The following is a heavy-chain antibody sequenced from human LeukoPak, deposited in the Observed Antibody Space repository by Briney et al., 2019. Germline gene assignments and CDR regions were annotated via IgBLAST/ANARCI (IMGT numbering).Heavy chain of an antibody. CDR2: IDWDDDK. J-gene: IGHJ4*02. CDR1: GFSRSTSGMC. CDR3: ARIQGGRQDYGDYFIDY. Sequence: ESGPTLVNPTQTLTLTCTLSGFSRSTSGMCVSWIRQPPGKALAWLARIDWDDDKYYSTSLKTRLTISKNTSKNQVVLTMTNMDPVDTAAYYCARIQGGRQDYGDYFIDYGGQRTLVTVSS. V-gene: IGHV2-70*11. D-gene: IGHD4-17*01.